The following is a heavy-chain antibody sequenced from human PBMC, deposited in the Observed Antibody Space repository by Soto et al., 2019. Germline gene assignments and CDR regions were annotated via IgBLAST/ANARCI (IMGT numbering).Heavy chain of an antibody. Sequence: QVQLQESGPGLVKPSQTLSLTCTVSGGSISSGNYYWSWIRQPPGKGLEWIGFISSSGSTFYSTSLKSRVTISVDTSKSQFSLNLSFVTAADTAVYYCATMGTPATGLYFLDYWGQGSLVTVSS. J-gene: IGHJ4*02. CDR2: ISSSGST. CDR3: ATMGTPATGLYFLDY. V-gene: IGHV4-30-4*01. D-gene: IGHD2-15*01. CDR1: GGSISSGNYY.